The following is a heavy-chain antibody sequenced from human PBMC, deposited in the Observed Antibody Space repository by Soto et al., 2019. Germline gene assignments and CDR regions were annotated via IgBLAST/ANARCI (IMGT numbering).Heavy chain of an antibody. Sequence: GGSLRLSCAASGFTFSDYYMSWIRQAPGKGLEYVSAISSNGGSTYYADSVKGRFTISRDNSKNTLYLQMGSLRAEDVAVYYCARVFYDSGGYYYDYWGQGTLVTVSS. J-gene: IGHJ4*02. CDR1: GFTFSDYY. CDR3: ARVFYDSGGYYYDY. CDR2: ISSNGGST. V-gene: IGHV3-64*02. D-gene: IGHD3-22*01.